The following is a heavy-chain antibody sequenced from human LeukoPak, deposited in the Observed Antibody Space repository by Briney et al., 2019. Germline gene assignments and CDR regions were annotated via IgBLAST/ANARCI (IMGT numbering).Heavy chain of an antibody. Sequence: GASVKVSCKASGGTFSSYAISWVRQAPGQGLEWMGRIIPIFGTAKYAQKFQGRVTITTDESTSTAYIALSSLPSEHTAVYYLARGGVRPTYYFDYWGQGTLVTVSS. D-gene: IGHD1-1*01. CDR2: IIPIFGTA. J-gene: IGHJ4*02. CDR3: ARGGVRPTYYFDY. CDR1: GGTFSSYA. V-gene: IGHV1-69*05.